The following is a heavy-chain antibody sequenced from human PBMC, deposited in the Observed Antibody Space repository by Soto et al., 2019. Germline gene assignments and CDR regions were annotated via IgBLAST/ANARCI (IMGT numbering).Heavy chain of an antibody. CDR3: AKDPLRMSSSWYFPGAAFDY. CDR1: GFTFSSHG. D-gene: IGHD6-13*01. Sequence: AGGSLRLSCAASGFTFSSHGMHWVRQAPGKGLEWVAVISYDGSNKYYADSVKGRFTISRDNSKNTLYLQMNSLRAEDTAVYYCAKDPLRMSSSWYFPGAAFDYWGQGTLVTVSS. V-gene: IGHV3-30*18. CDR2: ISYDGSNK. J-gene: IGHJ4*02.